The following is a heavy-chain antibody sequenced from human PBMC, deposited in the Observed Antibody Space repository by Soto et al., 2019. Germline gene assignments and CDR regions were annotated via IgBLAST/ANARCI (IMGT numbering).Heavy chain of an antibody. CDR2: IYHSGST. CDR1: SGSISSSNW. J-gene: IGHJ4*02. Sequence: ETLSLTCAVSSGSISSSNWWIWVRQPPGKGLEWIGEIYHSGSTNYNPSLKSRLTISVDKSKNQFSLKLSSVTAADTAVYYCARTGATGFFDYWGQGTLVTVSS. V-gene: IGHV4-4*02. D-gene: IGHD1-26*01. CDR3: ARTGATGFFDY.